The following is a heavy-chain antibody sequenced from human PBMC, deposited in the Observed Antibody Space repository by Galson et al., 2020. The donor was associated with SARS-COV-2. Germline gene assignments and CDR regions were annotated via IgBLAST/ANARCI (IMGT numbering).Heavy chain of an antibody. J-gene: IGHJ4*02. V-gene: IGHV3-23*01. D-gene: IGHD3-16*01. CDR1: GFTFSTYA. Sequence: GESLKISCAVSGFTFSTYAFTWVRQAPGKGLEWVSGISGSGGVTFYADPVKGRFTISRDNSKNTVYLQMNSLRAEDTAVYYCAKHPSYSPLFDALDYWGQGTLVTVSA. CDR3: AKHPSYSPLFDALDY. CDR2: ISGSGGVT.